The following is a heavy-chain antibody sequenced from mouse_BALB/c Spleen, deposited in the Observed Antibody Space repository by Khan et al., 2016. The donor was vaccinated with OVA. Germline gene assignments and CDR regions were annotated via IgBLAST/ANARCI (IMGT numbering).Heavy chain of an antibody. J-gene: IGHJ4*01. D-gene: IGHD1-1*01. CDR2: IAPGSGST. V-gene: IGHV1S41*01. Sequence: DLVKPGASVKLSCKASGHTFTSYWINWIKQRPGQGLEWIGRIAPGSGSTYYNEKFKGKATLNVDTSSRPAYIQLSRLSSEYSAVYFWARENYYGSIRYAMDYWGQGASVTVSS. CDR3: ARENYYGSIRYAMDY. CDR1: GHTFTSYW.